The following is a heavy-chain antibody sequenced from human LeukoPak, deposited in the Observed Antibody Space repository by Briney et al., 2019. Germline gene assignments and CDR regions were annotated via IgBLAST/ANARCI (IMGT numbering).Heavy chain of an antibody. CDR3: AREDDSSYYFDY. V-gene: IGHV1-18*01. Sequence: ASVKVSCKASGYTFTSYGISWMRQAPGQGLEWMGWISAYSGNTNYAQKLQGRVTMTTDTSTSTAYMELRSLRSDDTAVYYCAREDDSSYYFDYWGQGTLVTVSS. D-gene: IGHD3-22*01. CDR1: GYTFTSYG. J-gene: IGHJ4*02. CDR2: ISAYSGNT.